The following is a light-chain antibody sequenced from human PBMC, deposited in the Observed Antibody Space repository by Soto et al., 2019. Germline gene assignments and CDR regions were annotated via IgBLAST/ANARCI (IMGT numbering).Light chain of an antibody. CDR2: DVS. J-gene: IGLJ2*01. V-gene: IGLV2-14*01. CDR1: SSDVGGYNY. CDR3: SSYASSIAVV. Sequence: QSALTQPASVSGSPGQSITISCTGSSSDVGGYNYVSWYQQHRGQAPKLMIFDVSNRPSGVSNRFSGSKSGNTASLTISGLQAEDEADYYCSSYASSIAVVFGGGTKLTVL.